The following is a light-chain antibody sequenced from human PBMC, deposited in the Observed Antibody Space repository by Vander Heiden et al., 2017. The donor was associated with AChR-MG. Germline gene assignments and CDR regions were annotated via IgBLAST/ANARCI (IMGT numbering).Light chain of an antibody. Sequence: QSALTQPASVSGSPGQSITISCTGTSSDVGGYNLVSWYQQHPGKAPKFMIYEVSKRPSGVSNRFSGSKSGNTASLTISGLQAEDEADYYCCSYVGSSNVVFGGGTKLTVL. V-gene: IGLV2-23*02. CDR2: EVS. J-gene: IGLJ2*01. CDR1: SSDVGGYNL. CDR3: CSYVGSSNVV.